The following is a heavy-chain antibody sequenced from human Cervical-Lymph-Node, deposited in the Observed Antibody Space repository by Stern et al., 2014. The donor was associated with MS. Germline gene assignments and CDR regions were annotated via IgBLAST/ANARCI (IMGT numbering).Heavy chain of an antibody. CDR1: GGTFNNYA. CDR3: ARECGGRIAARCAYLDV. D-gene: IGHD6-6*01. CDR2: IVPILGVA. Sequence: QVQLVQSGAEVKKPGSSVKVSCKASGGTFNNYAFSWVRQAPGQGLEWMGRIVPILGVANHAQKFQGRVTITADKSTSTAYMELSSLRSEDTAVYYCARECGGRIAARCAYLDVWGQGTTVTVSS. V-gene: IGHV1-69*04. J-gene: IGHJ6*02.